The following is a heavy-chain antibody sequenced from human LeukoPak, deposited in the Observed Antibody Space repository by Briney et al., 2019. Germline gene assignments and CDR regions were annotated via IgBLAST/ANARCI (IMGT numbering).Heavy chain of an antibody. Sequence: GGSLRLSCAASGFTFSSYAMSWVRQAPGKGLEWVSAISGSGGSTYYADSVKGRFTISRDNSKNTLYLQMNSLRAGDTAVYYCAKGFNSGSSIRSFDYWGQGTLVTVSS. CDR2: ISGSGGST. CDR3: AKGFNSGSSIRSFDY. D-gene: IGHD3-10*01. CDR1: GFTFSSYA. J-gene: IGHJ4*02. V-gene: IGHV3-23*01.